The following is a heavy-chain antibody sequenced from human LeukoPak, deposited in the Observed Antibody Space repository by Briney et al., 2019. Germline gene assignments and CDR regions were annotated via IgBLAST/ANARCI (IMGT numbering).Heavy chain of an antibody. J-gene: IGHJ4*02. CDR3: ARGGRIPFDY. V-gene: IGHV3-23*01. D-gene: IGHD3-16*01. CDR1: GFTFSSYA. CDR2: ISGSGGST. Sequence: PGGSLRLSCAASGFTFSSYAMSWVRQAPGKGLEWVSAISGSGGSTYYADSVKGRFTIFRDNSQNTLYLQMNSLRAEDTAEYYCARGGRIPFDYWGQGTLVTVSS.